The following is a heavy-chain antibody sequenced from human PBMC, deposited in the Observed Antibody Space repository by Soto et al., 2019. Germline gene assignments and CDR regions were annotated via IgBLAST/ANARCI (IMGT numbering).Heavy chain of an antibody. CDR1: GFTFSDYY. J-gene: IGHJ5*02. CDR2: ISTSGSTI. V-gene: IGHV3-11*01. CDR3: VRHGAVDTTNWFDP. Sequence: PGGSLRLSCAASGFTFSDYYMSWIRQAPGKGLEWVSYISTSGSTIYYADSVKGRFTISRDNAKNSVFLQMSSLRAEDTAVYYCVRHGAVDTTNWFDPWGQGTLVTV. D-gene: IGHD5-18*01.